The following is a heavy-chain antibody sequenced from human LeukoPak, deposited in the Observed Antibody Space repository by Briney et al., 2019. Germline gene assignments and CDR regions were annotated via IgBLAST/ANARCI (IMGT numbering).Heavy chain of an antibody. D-gene: IGHD3-9*01. Sequence: SETLSLTCTVSGGSISSSSYYWSWIRQPPGKGLEWIGYIYYSGSTNYNPSLKSRVTISVDTSKNQFSLKLSSVTAADTAVYYCARVEYYDILTGYFPGYYFDYWGQGTLVTVSS. CDR1: GGSISSSSYY. V-gene: IGHV4-61*01. CDR2: IYYSGST. CDR3: ARVEYYDILTGYFPGYYFDY. J-gene: IGHJ4*02.